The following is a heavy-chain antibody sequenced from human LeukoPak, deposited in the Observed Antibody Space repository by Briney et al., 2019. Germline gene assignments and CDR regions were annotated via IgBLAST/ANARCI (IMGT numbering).Heavy chain of an antibody. V-gene: IGHV4-59*01. CDR3: ARDGYNSNYFDY. CDR1: GGSISNYY. D-gene: IGHD5-24*01. CDR2: IYYSGSA. Sequence: SETLSLTCTVSGGSISNYYWSWIRQPPGKGLEWIGYIYYSGSASHNPSLKSRVTISVDTSKNQFSLKLNSVTAADSAVYFCARDGYNSNYFDYWGQGTLVTVSS. J-gene: IGHJ4*02.